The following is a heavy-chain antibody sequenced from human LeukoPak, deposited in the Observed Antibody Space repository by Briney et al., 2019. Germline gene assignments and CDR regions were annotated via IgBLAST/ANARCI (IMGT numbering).Heavy chain of an antibody. J-gene: IGHJ4*02. D-gene: IGHD2-15*01. CDR3: AAHYPGYCSGGSCYASY. V-gene: IGHV3-74*01. CDR1: GFNFSSYW. CDR2: IKTDAITT. Sequence: PGGSLRLSCAASGFNFSSYWMHWVRQAPGKGLVWVSLIKTDAITTIYADSVKGRFTVSRDHAKNTMDLQLNSLRAEDTAVYFCAAHYPGYCSGGSCYASYWGQGTLVTVSS.